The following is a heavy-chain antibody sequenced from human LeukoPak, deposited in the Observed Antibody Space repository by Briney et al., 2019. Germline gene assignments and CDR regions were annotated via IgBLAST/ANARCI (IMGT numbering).Heavy chain of an antibody. D-gene: IGHD2-21*01. CDR1: GGSINSYY. CDR3: ARHLAARLGGARFSDY. V-gene: IGHV4-59*08. J-gene: IGHJ4*02. CDR2: IDNSGNT. Sequence: SETLSLTCIVSGGSINSYYWSWIRQPPGKGLEWIAYIDNSGNTNYNPALKSRVTISVDTSRNEFSLKVNYVTAADTPVYYCARHLAARLGGARFSDYWGQGTLVTVSS.